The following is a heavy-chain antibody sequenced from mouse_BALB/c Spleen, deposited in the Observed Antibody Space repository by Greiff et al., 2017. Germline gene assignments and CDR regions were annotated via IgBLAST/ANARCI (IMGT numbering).Heavy chain of an antibody. CDR2: ISCYNGAT. J-gene: IGHJ2*01. CDR1: GYSFTGYY. CDR3: ARDDSYYNVYFDY. Sequence: LVKTGASVKISCKASGYSFTGYYMHWVKQSHGKSLEWIGYISCYNGATSYNQKFKGKATFTVDTSSSTAYMQFNSLTSEDSAVYYCARDDSYYNVYFDYWGQGTTLTVSS. V-gene: IGHV1S34*01. D-gene: IGHD2-3*01.